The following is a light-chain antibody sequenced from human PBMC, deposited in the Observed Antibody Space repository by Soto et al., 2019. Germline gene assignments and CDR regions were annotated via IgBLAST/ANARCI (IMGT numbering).Light chain of an antibody. CDR2: EVS. Sequence: QSALTQPASVSGSPGQSITISCTGTSSDVGGYHYVSWYQLHPGKAPKLILFEVSNRPSGVSYRFSGSKSGNTASLTISGLRADDGADYFCSSYSISTAYLFAPGTKLTAL. V-gene: IGLV2-14*01. J-gene: IGLJ1*01. CDR3: SSYSISTAYL. CDR1: SSDVGGYHY.